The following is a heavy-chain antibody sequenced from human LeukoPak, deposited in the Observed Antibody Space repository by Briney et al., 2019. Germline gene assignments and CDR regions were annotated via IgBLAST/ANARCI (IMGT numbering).Heavy chain of an antibody. D-gene: IGHD3-22*01. Sequence: ASVKVSCKASGYTFTSYDINWVRRATGQGLEWMGWMNPNSGNTGYAQKFQGRVTITRNTSISTAYMELSSLRSEDTAVYYCARGIGGTMIVVEDAFDIWGQGTMVTVSS. CDR3: ARGIGGTMIVVEDAFDI. CDR1: GYTFTSYD. V-gene: IGHV1-8*03. J-gene: IGHJ3*02. CDR2: MNPNSGNT.